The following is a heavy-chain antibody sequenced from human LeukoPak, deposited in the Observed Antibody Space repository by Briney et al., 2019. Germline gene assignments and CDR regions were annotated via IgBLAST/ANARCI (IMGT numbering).Heavy chain of an antibody. D-gene: IGHD5-24*01. CDR3: ARRKKLDGYNY. J-gene: IGHJ4*02. CDR2: IYHSGST. CDR1: GYSISGGYY. Sequence: SETLSLTCTVSGYSISGGYYWGWIRQPPGKGLEWIGSIYHSGSTYYNPSLKSRVTISVDTSKNQFSLKLSSVTAADTAVYYCARRKKLDGYNYWGQGTLVTVSS. V-gene: IGHV4-38-2*02.